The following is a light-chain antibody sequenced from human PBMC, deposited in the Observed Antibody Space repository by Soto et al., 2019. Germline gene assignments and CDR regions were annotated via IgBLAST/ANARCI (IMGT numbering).Light chain of an antibody. CDR2: EVS. Sequence: QPASVSGSPGQSITISCTGTSSDVGGYNYVSWYQQHPGKAPKLMIYEVSNRPSGVSNRFSGSKSGNTASLTISGLQAEDEADYYCSSYTSSSTLNYVFGTGTKLTVL. V-gene: IGLV2-14*01. CDR1: SSDVGGYNY. CDR3: SSYTSSSTLNYV. J-gene: IGLJ1*01.